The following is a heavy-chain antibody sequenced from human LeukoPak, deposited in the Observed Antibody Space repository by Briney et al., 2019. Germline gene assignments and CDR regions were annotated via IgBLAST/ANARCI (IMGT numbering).Heavy chain of an antibody. CDR1: GFTFSSYW. D-gene: IGHD2-15*01. Sequence: GGSLRLSCAASGFTFSSYWMHWVRHAPGKGLVWVSRINSDGSSTSYADSVKGRFTISRDNAKNTLYLQMNSLRAEDTAVYYCARPAGYCSGGSCPRWFDPWGQGTLVAVSS. V-gene: IGHV3-74*01. CDR2: INSDGSST. J-gene: IGHJ5*02. CDR3: ARPAGYCSGGSCPRWFDP.